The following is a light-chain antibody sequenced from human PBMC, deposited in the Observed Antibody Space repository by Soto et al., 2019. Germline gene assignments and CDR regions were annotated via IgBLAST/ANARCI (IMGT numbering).Light chain of an antibody. J-gene: IGLJ2*01. CDR3: SSYAGSNNWDVV. V-gene: IGLV2-8*01. CDR1: SSDVGGYNY. CDR2: EVS. Sequence: QSSLTQPPSASGSPGQSVTISCTGTSSDVGGYNYVSWYQQHPGKAPKLMIYEVSKRPSGVPDRFSGSKSGNTASLTVSGLQAEDEGDYYCSSYAGSNNWDVVFGGGTKLTVL.